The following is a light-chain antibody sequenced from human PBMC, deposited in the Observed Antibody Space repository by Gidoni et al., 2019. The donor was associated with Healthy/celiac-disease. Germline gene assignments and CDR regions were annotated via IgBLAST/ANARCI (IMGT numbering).Light chain of an antibody. CDR3: QQYGSSPT. CDR2: GAS. CDR1: QSVSSSY. J-gene: IGKJ3*01. Sequence: EIVLTQSPGTLSVSPGDRATLSCRASQSVSSSYLAWYQKKPGQAPRLLIYGASSRATGIPDRCSGSGSGTDFTLTISRLEPEDFALYYCQQYGSSPTFGPGTKVDIK. V-gene: IGKV3-20*01.